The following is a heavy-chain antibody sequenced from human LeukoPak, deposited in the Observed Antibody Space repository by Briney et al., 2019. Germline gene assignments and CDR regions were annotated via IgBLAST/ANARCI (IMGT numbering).Heavy chain of an antibody. D-gene: IGHD6-19*01. CDR2: INSDGSTT. V-gene: IGHV3-74*01. Sequence: PGGSLRLSCAASGFTFSSYWMHWVRQAPGKGLVWVSRINSDGSTTSNADPVKGRFTISRDNAKNTLHLQMNSLRAEDTAVYYCARGNSSAWYDYWGQGTLVTVSS. CDR3: ARGNSSAWYDY. J-gene: IGHJ4*02. CDR1: GFTFSSYW.